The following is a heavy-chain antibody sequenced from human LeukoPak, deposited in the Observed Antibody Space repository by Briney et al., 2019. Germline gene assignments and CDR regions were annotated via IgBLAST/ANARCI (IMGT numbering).Heavy chain of an antibody. CDR1: GYTLTELS. Sequence: ASVKVSCKVSGYTLTELSMHWVRQAPGKGLEWMGGFDPEDGETIYAQKFQGRVTMTEDTSTDTACMELSSLRSEDTAVYYCATDPAGGNPSCYFDYWGQGTLVTVSS. CDR2: FDPEDGET. D-gene: IGHD1-14*01. J-gene: IGHJ4*02. V-gene: IGHV1-24*01. CDR3: ATDPAGGNPSCYFDY.